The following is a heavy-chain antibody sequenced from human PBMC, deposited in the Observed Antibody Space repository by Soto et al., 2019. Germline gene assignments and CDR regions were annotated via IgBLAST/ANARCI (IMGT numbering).Heavy chain of an antibody. CDR1: GYTLAELS. V-gene: IGHV1-24*01. D-gene: IGHD3-3*01. CDR2: FDPEDGET. CDR3: ATEARSGYYANAFDI. J-gene: IGHJ3*02. Sequence: GASVKVSCKVSGYTLAELSMQWVRQAPGKGLEWMGGFDPEDGETIYAQKFQGRVTMTEDTSTDTAYMELSSLRSEDTAVYYCATEARSGYYANAFDIWGQGTMVTVSS.